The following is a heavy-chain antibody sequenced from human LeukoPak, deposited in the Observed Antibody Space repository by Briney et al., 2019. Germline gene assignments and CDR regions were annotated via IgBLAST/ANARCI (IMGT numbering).Heavy chain of an antibody. Sequence: PGGSLRLSCAASGFTFSSYGMHWVRQAPGKGLEWVAFIRYDGSNKYYADSVKGRFTISRDNAKNSLYLQMNTLRAEDTAVYYCARATVVPATDWYFDLWGRGTLVTVSS. D-gene: IGHD2-15*01. CDR2: IRYDGSNK. V-gene: IGHV3-30*02. J-gene: IGHJ2*01. CDR3: ARATVVPATDWYFDL. CDR1: GFTFSSYG.